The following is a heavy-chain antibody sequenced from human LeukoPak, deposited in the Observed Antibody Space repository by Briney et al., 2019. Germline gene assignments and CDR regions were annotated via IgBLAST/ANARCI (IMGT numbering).Heavy chain of an antibody. Sequence: GGSLRLSCAASGFTFSSYAMHWVRQAPGKGLEWVAVISYDGSNKYYADSVKGRFTISRDNSKSTLYLEMNSLRAEDTAVYYCAKSYSSEENSYYYMDVWGKGTTVTVSS. CDR2: ISYDGSNK. D-gene: IGHD6-19*01. CDR1: GFTFSSYA. V-gene: IGHV3-30-3*02. J-gene: IGHJ6*03. CDR3: AKSYSSEENSYYYMDV.